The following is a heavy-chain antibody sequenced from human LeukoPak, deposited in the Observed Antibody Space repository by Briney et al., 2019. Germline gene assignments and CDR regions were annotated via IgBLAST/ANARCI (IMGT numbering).Heavy chain of an antibody. V-gene: IGHV4-39*07. CDR3: ARTNNWFDP. Sequence: PSETLSLTCTVSGGSISSSSYYWGWIRQPPGKGLEWIGSIYYSGSTYYNPSLKSRVTMSVDTSKNQFSLKLSSVTAADTAVYYCARTNNWFDPWGQGTLVTVSS. CDR2: IYYSGST. J-gene: IGHJ5*02. CDR1: GGSISSSSYY.